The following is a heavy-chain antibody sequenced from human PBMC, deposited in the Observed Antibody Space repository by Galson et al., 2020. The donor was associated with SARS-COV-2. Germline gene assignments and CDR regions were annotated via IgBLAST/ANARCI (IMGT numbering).Heavy chain of an antibody. Sequence: ASVKLSCQASGYTFTGYYIHWVRQAPGQGLEWMRWLNPNSRDTNAAQKFQGWVTMTRDSTITTAFMELSRLSSDDPAVYYCARETEMPTLNYFDYWGQGTLVTVSS. D-gene: IGHD4-4*01. CDR2: LNPNSRDT. V-gene: IGHV1-2*04. CDR1: GYTFTGYY. J-gene: IGHJ4*02. CDR3: ARETEMPTLNYFDY.